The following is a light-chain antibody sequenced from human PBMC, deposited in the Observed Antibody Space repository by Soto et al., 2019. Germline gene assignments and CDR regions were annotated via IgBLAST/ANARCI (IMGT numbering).Light chain of an antibody. J-gene: IGKJ5*01. CDR1: QSISSY. V-gene: IGKV1-39*01. Sequence: DIQITHSPSSLSESVVERVTITFLASQSISSYLNWHQQKPGKAPKLLIYAASSLQSGVPSRFSGSGSGTDFTLTISSLQPEDFATYYCQKSYSTPITFGQGTRLEIK. CDR3: QKSYSTPIT. CDR2: AAS.